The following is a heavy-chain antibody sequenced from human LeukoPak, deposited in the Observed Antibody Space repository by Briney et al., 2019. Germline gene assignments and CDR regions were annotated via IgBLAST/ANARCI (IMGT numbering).Heavy chain of an antibody. D-gene: IGHD5-18*01. V-gene: IGHV1-2*02. CDR2: INPNSGGT. J-gene: IGHJ3*02. Sequence: ASVKVSCKASGYTFTGYYMHWVRQAPGQGLEWMGWINPNSGGTNYAQKFQGRVTMTRDTSISTAYMELSRLRSDDTAVYYCARDTSNPAMDMFPSAFDIWGQGTMVTVSS. CDR1: GYTFTGYY. CDR3: ARDTSNPAMDMFPSAFDI.